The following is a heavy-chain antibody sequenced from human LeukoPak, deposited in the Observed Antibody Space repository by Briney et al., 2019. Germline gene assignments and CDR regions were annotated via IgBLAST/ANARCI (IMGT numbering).Heavy chain of an antibody. CDR3: ARGRIRTGYCSGGSCYYSYGMDV. CDR1: GGSFSGYY. V-gene: IGHV4-34*01. Sequence: SETLSLTCAVYGGSFSGYYWSWIRQPPGKGLEWIGEINHSGSTNYNPSLKSRVTISVDTSKNQFSLKLSSVTAADTAVYYCARGRIRTGYCSGGSCYYSYGMDVWGQGTTVTVPS. D-gene: IGHD2-15*01. J-gene: IGHJ6*02. CDR2: INHSGST.